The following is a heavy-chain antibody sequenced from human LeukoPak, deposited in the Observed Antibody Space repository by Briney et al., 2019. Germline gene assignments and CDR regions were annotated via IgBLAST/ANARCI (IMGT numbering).Heavy chain of an antibody. Sequence: SETLSLTCAVYGGSFSGYYWSWIRQPPGKGLEWIGEINHSGSTNYNPSLKSRVTISVDTSKNQFSLKLSSVTAADTAVYYCARVRGMIVVARRLYFDYWGQGTLATVSS. CDR1: GGSFSGYY. CDR2: INHSGST. D-gene: IGHD3-22*01. V-gene: IGHV4-34*01. J-gene: IGHJ4*02. CDR3: ARVRGMIVVARRLYFDY.